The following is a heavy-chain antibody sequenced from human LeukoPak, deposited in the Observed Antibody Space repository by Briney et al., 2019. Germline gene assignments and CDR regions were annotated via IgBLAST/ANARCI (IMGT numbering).Heavy chain of an antibody. CDR2: ISSSSSYI. CDR3: ARARRPYGDYGYYYYYMDV. Sequence: GGSLRLSCAASGFTFSSYSMNWVRQAPGKGLEWVSSISSSSSYIYYADSVKGRFTISRDNAENSLYLQMNSLRAEDTAVYYCARARRPYGDYGYYYYYMDVWGKGTTVTISS. CDR1: GFTFSSYS. V-gene: IGHV3-21*01. J-gene: IGHJ6*03. D-gene: IGHD4-17*01.